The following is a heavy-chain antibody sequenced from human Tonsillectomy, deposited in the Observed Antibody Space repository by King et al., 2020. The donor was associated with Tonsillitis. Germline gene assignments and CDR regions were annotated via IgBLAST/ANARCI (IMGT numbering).Heavy chain of an antibody. J-gene: IGHJ5*02. Sequence: VQLQQWGAGLLKPSETLSLTCGVYGGSLSGYYWSWIRQSPGKGLEWIGEINHSGSTNYNPSLKSRVTISVDTSKNHFSLKLSSVTAADTAVYYCARGILDYDLLTGYYRFDPWGQGTLVSVSS. CDR1: GGSLSGYY. V-gene: IGHV4-34*01. CDR2: INHSGST. D-gene: IGHD3-9*01. CDR3: ARGILDYDLLTGYYRFDP.